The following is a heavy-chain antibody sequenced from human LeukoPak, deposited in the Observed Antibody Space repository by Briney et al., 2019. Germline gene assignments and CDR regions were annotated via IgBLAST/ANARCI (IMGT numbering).Heavy chain of an antibody. D-gene: IGHD4-17*01. Sequence: PGGSLRLSCGVSGFTFSSYAMTWVRQAPGKGLEWVSTISGASGNTYYADSVKGRFTISRDNSKNTLYLQMNSLRAEDTAVYYCARVDYGDYRRDYWGQGTLVTVSS. J-gene: IGHJ4*02. V-gene: IGHV3-23*01. CDR1: GFTFSSYA. CDR2: ISGASGNT. CDR3: ARVDYGDYRRDY.